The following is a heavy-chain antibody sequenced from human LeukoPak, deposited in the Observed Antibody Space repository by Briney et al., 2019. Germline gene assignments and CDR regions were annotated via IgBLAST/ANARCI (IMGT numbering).Heavy chain of an antibody. Sequence: ASVKVSCKASGYTFTNYGINWVRQAPGQGLEWMGWISAYNGHTNYAQNLQGRVTMTTDTSTSTAYMELRSLRSEDTAVYYCARVGVGYDFGSGTRNDAFDIWGQGTMVTVSS. CDR1: GYTFTNYG. CDR2: ISAYNGHT. D-gene: IGHD3-3*01. CDR3: ARVGVGYDFGSGTRNDAFDI. V-gene: IGHV1-18*01. J-gene: IGHJ3*02.